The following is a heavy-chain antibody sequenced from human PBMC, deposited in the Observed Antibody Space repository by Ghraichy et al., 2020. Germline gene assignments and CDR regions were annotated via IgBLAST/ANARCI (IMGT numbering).Heavy chain of an antibody. CDR3: AKVKQYFTHLLDE. J-gene: IGHJ4*02. V-gene: IGHV3-43*01. CDR1: GFTFGDYT. D-gene: IGHD2/OR15-2a*01. Sequence: GSLRLSCAASGFTFGDYTMHWIRQPPGKGLQWVSLISWDGGNRYYSDSLEGRFTISRDNNKNSLFLQMNNLRPEDTAVYYCAKVKQYFTHLLDEWGQGTLVTVSS. CDR2: ISWDGGNR.